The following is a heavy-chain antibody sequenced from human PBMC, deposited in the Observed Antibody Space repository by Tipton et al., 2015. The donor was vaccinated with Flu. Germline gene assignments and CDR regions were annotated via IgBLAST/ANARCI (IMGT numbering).Heavy chain of an antibody. Sequence: TLSLTCAVYGGSSSGYYWSWIRQPPGKGLEWIGEINHSGSTNYNPSLKSRVTISVDTSKNQFSLKLSSVTAADTAVYYCARSLRYSPGLGAFDYWGQGTLVPVSS. CDR1: GGSSSGYY. D-gene: IGHD3-9*01. V-gene: IGHV4-34*01. CDR3: ARSLRYSPGLGAFDY. CDR2: INHSGST. J-gene: IGHJ4*02.